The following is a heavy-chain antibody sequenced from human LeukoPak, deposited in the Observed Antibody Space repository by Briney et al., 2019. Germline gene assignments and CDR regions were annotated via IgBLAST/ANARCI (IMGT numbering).Heavy chain of an antibody. Sequence: GGSLRLSCAASGFTFSNAWMSWVRQAPGKGLEWVGRIKSKTDGGTTDYAAPVKGRFTISRDDSKNTLYLQMNSLKTEDAAVYYCTAAMIVVVISPWGQGTLVTVSS. CDR2: IKSKTDGGTT. V-gene: IGHV3-15*01. CDR3: TAAMIVVVISP. D-gene: IGHD3-22*01. CDR1: GFTFSNAW. J-gene: IGHJ5*02.